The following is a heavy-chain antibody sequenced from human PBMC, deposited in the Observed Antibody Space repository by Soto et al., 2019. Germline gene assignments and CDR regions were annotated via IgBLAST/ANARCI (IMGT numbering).Heavy chain of an antibody. J-gene: IGHJ2*01. V-gene: IGHV4-59*01. CDR1: GGSISIYY. D-gene: IGHD6-19*01. CDR3: ARGRGTVAWHWYFDL. Sequence: SETLSLTCTVSGGSISIYYWSWIRQPPGKGLEWIGYIYYSGSTNYNPSLKSRVTISVDTSKNQFSLKLSSVTAADTAVYYCARGRGTVAWHWYFDLWGRGTLVTVSS. CDR2: IYYSGST.